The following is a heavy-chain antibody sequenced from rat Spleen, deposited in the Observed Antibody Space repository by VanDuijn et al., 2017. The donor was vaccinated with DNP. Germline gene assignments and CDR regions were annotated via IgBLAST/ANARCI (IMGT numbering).Heavy chain of an antibody. J-gene: IGHJ2*01. CDR1: GFSITNNY. CDR3: ARGDGGPDY. D-gene: IGHD1-11*01. Sequence: EVQLQESGPGLVKPSQSLSLTCSVTGFSITNNYWGWIRKFPGNKMEYIGHISYSGSTTYNPSLKSRISITRDTSKNQFFLQLNSVTTEDTATYYCARGDGGPDYWGHGVMVTVSS. CDR2: ISYSGST. V-gene: IGHV3-1*01.